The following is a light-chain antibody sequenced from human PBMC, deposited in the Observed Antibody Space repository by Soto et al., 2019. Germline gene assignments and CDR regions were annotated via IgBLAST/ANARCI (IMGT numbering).Light chain of an antibody. J-gene: IGKJ4*01. CDR3: QQYGSSRLT. CDR2: GAS. Sequence: EIELTQSPGTLSLSPGERATLSCRASQSVTSTYLAWYQQKPGQAPRLLIYGASSRATGIPDRFSGSGSGTDFTLTISRLEPEDFAVYYCQQYGSSRLTFGGGTKVDIK. V-gene: IGKV3-20*01. CDR1: QSVTSTY.